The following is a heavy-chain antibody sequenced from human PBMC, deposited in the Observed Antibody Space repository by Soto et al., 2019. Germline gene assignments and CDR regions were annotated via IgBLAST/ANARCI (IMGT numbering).Heavy chain of an antibody. D-gene: IGHD3-10*01. CDR1: GFTFSSCA. Sequence: EVQLLESGGGLVQPGGSLRLSCAASGFTFSSCAMSWVRQAPGKGLEWVSVISGSGGTTYYADSVKGRFTISRDNSKNTLYLQMNSLRAEDTAVYYCAKDFNGLEGLYGSRGEFDYWGQGILVTVSS. CDR2: ISGSGGTT. CDR3: AKDFNGLEGLYGSRGEFDY. J-gene: IGHJ4*02. V-gene: IGHV3-23*01.